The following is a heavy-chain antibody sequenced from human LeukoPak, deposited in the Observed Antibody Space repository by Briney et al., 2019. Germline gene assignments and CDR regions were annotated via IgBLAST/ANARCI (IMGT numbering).Heavy chain of an antibody. CDR2: ISGSANSI. CDR3: AKDRDYGGINWFDP. D-gene: IGHD4-23*01. CDR1: GFTFSSYA. Sequence: PVGSLRLSCAASGFTFSSYARSWVRQAPGKGLEWLSAISGSANSIYYADSVKGRFTISRDNSKNTLYLRMNSLRSEDTAVYYCAKDRDYGGINWFDPWGQGTLVTVSS. V-gene: IGHV3-23*01. J-gene: IGHJ5*02.